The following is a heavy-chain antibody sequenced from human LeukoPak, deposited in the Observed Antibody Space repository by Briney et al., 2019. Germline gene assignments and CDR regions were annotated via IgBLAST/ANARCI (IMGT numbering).Heavy chain of an antibody. D-gene: IGHD3-22*01. CDR3: ASRRNYYDSSGYYIFDY. V-gene: IGHV4-31*03. J-gene: IGHJ4*02. CDR2: IYYSGST. Sequence: PSESLSLTCTVSGGSISSGGYYWGWIRQHPGKGLEWIGYIYYSGSTYYNPSLKSRVTISVDTSKNQFSLKLSSVTAADTAVYYCASRRNYYDSSGYYIFDYWGQGTLVTVSS. CDR1: GGSISSGGYY.